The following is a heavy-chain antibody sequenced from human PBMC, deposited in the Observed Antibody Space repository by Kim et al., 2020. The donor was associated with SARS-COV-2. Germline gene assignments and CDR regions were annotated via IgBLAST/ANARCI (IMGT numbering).Heavy chain of an antibody. Sequence: ASVKVSCKASGYTFTGYYMHWVRQAPGQGLEWMGWINPNSGGTNYAQKFQGRVTMTRDTSISTAYMELSRLRSDDTAVYYCSRGVPGTYYYDSSGYEGGLLWGQGTLVTVSS. CDR3: SRGVPGTYYYDSSGYEGGLL. CDR2: INPNSGGT. V-gene: IGHV1-2*02. J-gene: IGHJ4*02. D-gene: IGHD3-22*01. CDR1: GYTFTGYY.